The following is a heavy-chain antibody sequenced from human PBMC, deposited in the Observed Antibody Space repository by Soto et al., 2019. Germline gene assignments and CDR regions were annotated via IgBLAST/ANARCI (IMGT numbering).Heavy chain of an antibody. Sequence: ASVKVSCKASGYTFTSYGISWVRQAPGQGLEWMGWISAYNGNTNYAQKLQGRVTMTTDTSTSTAYMELRSLRSDDTAVYYCARAARDDFWSGYYRQYAFDIWGQGTMVTVSS. D-gene: IGHD3-3*01. CDR2: ISAYNGNT. CDR3: ARAARDDFWSGYYRQYAFDI. J-gene: IGHJ3*02. CDR1: GYTFTSYG. V-gene: IGHV1-18*01.